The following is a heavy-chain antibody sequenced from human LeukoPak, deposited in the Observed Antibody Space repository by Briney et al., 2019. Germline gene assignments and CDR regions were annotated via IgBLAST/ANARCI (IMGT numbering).Heavy chain of an antibody. CDR2: INAGNGNT. Sequence: ASVKVSCKASGYTFTSYAMHWVRQAPGQGLEWMGWINAGNGNTKYSQKFQGRVTITRDASASTAYMELSSLGSEDTAVYYCARVVAVAGNAFDIWGQGTMVTVSS. J-gene: IGHJ3*02. CDR3: ARVVAVAGNAFDI. CDR1: GYTFTSYA. D-gene: IGHD6-19*01. V-gene: IGHV1-3*01.